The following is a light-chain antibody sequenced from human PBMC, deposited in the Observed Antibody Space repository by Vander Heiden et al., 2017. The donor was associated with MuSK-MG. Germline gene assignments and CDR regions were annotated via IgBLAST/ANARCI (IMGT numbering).Light chain of an antibody. Sequence: QSVLTQPPSASGTPGQGAPIPCSGSSSNIGSNYVYWYQQFPGTAPKLLIYRNNQRPSGVPDRFSGSKSGTSASLAISGLWSEDEADYYCAAWDDSLSGWVFGGGTKLTVL. CDR1: SSNIGSNY. CDR3: AAWDDSLSGWV. V-gene: IGLV1-47*03. J-gene: IGLJ3*02. CDR2: RNN.